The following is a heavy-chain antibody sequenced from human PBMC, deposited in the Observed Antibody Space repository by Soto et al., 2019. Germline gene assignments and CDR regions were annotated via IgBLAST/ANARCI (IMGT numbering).Heavy chain of an antibody. CDR3: ARESEQWEAADN. J-gene: IGHJ4*02. CDR2: ITSSGSTI. D-gene: IGHD1-26*01. Sequence: GGSLRLSCAASGFTFSDYYMSWIRQAPGKGLEWVSYITSSGSTIYYADSVKGRFTISRDNAKNSLYLQMNSLRAEDTAVYYCARESEQWEAADNWGQGTLVTVSS. CDR1: GFTFSDYY. V-gene: IGHV3-11*01.